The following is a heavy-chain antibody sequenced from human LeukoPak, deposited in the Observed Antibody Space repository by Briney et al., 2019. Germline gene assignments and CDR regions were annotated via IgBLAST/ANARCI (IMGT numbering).Heavy chain of an antibody. CDR1: GGTFSNYA. Sequence: GASVKVSCKASGGTFSNYAISWVQQAPGQGLEWMGGIIPIFGTANYAQKFQGRVTMTRDTSTSTVYMELSSLRSEDTAVYYCARGVEDLGVWDYWGQGTLVTVSS. CDR3: ARGVEDLGVWDY. V-gene: IGHV1-69*05. CDR2: IIPIFGTA. J-gene: IGHJ4*02. D-gene: IGHD3-10*01.